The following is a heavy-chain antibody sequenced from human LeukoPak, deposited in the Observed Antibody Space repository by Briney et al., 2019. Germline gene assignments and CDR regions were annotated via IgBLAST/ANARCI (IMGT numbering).Heavy chain of an antibody. CDR2: IYYSGST. Sequence: PSETLSLTCTVSGGSISSYYWSWIRQPPGKGLEWIGYIYYSGSTNYNPSLKSRVTISVDTSKNQFSLKLSSVTAADTAVYYCARHLGDNVPHDAFDIWGQGTMVTVSS. D-gene: IGHD3-16*01. J-gene: IGHJ3*02. CDR1: GGSISSYY. CDR3: ARHLGDNVPHDAFDI. V-gene: IGHV4-59*01.